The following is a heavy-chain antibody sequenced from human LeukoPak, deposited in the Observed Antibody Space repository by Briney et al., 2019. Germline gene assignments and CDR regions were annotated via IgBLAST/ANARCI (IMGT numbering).Heavy chain of an antibody. J-gene: IGHJ4*02. V-gene: IGHV3-30-3*01. CDR2: ISYDGSNK. CDR3: ARDLRYSSSWYSVDVFDY. Sequence: PGRSLRLSCAASGFTFSSYAMHWVRQAPGKGLEWVAVISYDGSNKYYADSVKGRFTISRDNSKNTLYLQMSSLRAEDTAVYYCARDLRYSSSWYSVDVFDYWGQGTLVTVSS. CDR1: GFTFSSYA. D-gene: IGHD6-13*01.